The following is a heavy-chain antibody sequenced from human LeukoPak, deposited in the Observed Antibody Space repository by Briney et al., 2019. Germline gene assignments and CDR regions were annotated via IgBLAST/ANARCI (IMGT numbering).Heavy chain of an antibody. D-gene: IGHD3-10*01. V-gene: IGHV4-34*01. Sequence: SETLSLTCAVYGGSFSGYYWSWIRQPPGKGLEWIGEIKHSGSTNYNPSLKSRVTISVDTSKNQFSLKLSSVTAADTAVYYCARGQFYGSGSYPTYYYYYYGMDVWGQGTTVTVSS. CDR2: IKHSGST. CDR1: GGSFSGYY. J-gene: IGHJ6*02. CDR3: ARGQFYGSGSYPTYYYYYYGMDV.